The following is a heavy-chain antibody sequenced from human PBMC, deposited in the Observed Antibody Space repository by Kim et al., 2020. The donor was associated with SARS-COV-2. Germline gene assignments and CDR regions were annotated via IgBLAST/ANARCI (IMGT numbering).Heavy chain of an antibody. Sequence: GGSLRLSCAASGFTFSSYAMSWVRQAPGKGLEWVSAISGSGGSTYYADSVKGRFTISRDNSKNTLYLQMNSLRAEDTAVYYCANLLAAAGSTPSHWGQGTLVTVSS. J-gene: IGHJ4*02. D-gene: IGHD6-13*01. V-gene: IGHV3-23*01. CDR1: GFTFSSYA. CDR3: ANLLAAAGSTPSH. CDR2: ISGSGGST.